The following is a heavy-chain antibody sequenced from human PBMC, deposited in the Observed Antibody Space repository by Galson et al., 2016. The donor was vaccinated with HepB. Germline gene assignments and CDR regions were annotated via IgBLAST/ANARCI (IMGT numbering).Heavy chain of an antibody. J-gene: IGHJ5*02. CDR2: IYYAGTT. D-gene: IGHD5-12*01. CDR3: ARAREGAGFDYGFHHGT. V-gene: IGHV4-39*01. CDR1: GGSISSPGYY. Sequence: SETLSLTCTVSGGSISSPGYYWDWIRQPPGKGLEWIGSIYYAGTTYYKPSLKSRVTISVDTSKNQFPLKLRAVTAADTAVYYCARAREGAGFDYGFHHGTWGQGTLVTVSS.